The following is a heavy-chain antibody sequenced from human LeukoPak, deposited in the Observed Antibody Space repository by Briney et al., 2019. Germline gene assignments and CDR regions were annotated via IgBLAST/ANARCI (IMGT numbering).Heavy chain of an antibody. Sequence: HGASVKVSCKVSGYTLTELSMHWVRQAPGKGLEWMGGFDPEDGETIYAQKFQGRVTMTEDTSASTAYMELSSLRSEDMAVYYCARGSYCSGGSCYEERFDYWGQGTLVTVSS. CDR1: GYTLTELS. CDR2: FDPEDGET. D-gene: IGHD2-15*01. J-gene: IGHJ4*02. CDR3: ARGSYCSGGSCYEERFDY. V-gene: IGHV1-24*01.